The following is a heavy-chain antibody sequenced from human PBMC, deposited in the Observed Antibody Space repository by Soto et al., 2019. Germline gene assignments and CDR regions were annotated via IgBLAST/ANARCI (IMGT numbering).Heavy chain of an antibody. CDR1: GGNVSKNSAA. CDR2: TYYKSKWNN. D-gene: IGHD3-10*01. V-gene: IGHV6-1*01. Sequence: SPTLSLTCAISGGNVSKNSAAWDWIKKSPSRGLEWLGRTYYKSKWNNDYALSVKSRITINPDTSKNQFSLHLYSVTPEDTAVYYCTGITWFRGMDVWGQGTPVTVSS. J-gene: IGHJ6*02. CDR3: TGITWFRGMDV.